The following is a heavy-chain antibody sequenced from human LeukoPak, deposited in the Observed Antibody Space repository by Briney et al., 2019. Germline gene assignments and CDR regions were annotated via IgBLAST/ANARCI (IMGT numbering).Heavy chain of an antibody. D-gene: IGHD1-1*01. CDR1: GGSFSGYY. J-gene: IGHJ6*02. V-gene: IGHV4-34*01. Sequence: KSSETLSLTCAVYGGSFSGYYWSWIRQPPGKGLEWIGEINHSGSTNYNPSLKSRVTISVDTSKNQFSLKLSSVTAADTAVYYCARDRRNDDDGMDVWGQGTTVTASS. CDR2: INHSGST. CDR3: ARDRRNDDDGMDV.